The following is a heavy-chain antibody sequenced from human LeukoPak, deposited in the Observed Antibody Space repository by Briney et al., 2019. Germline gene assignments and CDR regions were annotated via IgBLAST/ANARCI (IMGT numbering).Heavy chain of an antibody. CDR3: AARYLYSSSWYGYGMDV. J-gene: IGHJ6*02. CDR1: GGSISSGDYY. Sequence: SQTLSLTCTVSGGSISSGDYYWSWIRQPPGKGLEWIGYIYYSGSTYYNPSLKSRVTISVDTSKNQFSLKLSSVTAADTAVYYCAARYLYSSSWYGYGMDVWGQGTTVTVSS. CDR2: IYYSGST. V-gene: IGHV4-30-4*01. D-gene: IGHD6-13*01.